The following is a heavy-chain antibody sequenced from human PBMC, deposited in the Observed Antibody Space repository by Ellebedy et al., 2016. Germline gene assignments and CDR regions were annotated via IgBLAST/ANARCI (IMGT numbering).Heavy chain of an antibody. CDR1: GYTFTSYG. V-gene: IGHV1-69*13. CDR2: IIPIFGTA. D-gene: IGHD6-6*01. J-gene: IGHJ4*02. Sequence: ASVKVSCKASGYTFTSYGISWVRQAPGQGLEWMGGIIPIFGTANYAQKFQGRVTITADESTSTAYMELSSLRSEDTAVYYCARDQRVWQLERGGFDYWGQGTLVTVSS. CDR3: ARDQRVWQLERGGFDY.